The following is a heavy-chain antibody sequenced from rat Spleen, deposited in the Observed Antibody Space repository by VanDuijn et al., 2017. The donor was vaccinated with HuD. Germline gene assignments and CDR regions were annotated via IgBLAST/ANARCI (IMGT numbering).Heavy chain of an antibody. CDR3: TRDHMMVVIRD. CDR2: IWSGGNT. CDR1: GFSLTSYH. Sequence: QVQLKESGPGLMQPSQTLSLTCIVSGFSLTSYHVHWVRQSPGKGLEWMAVIWSGGNTDYNSALKSRLSISRDTSKSQVFLKMNSLQTDDTGTYYCTRDHMMVVIRDWGQGVMVTVSS. D-gene: IGHD1-12*02. J-gene: IGHJ2*01. V-gene: IGHV2-32*01.